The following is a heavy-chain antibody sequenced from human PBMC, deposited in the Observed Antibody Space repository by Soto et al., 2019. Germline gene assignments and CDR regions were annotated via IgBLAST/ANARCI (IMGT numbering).Heavy chain of an antibody. V-gene: IGHV3-23*01. CDR3: AKMSGSVAVAARGFDP. Sequence: PGGSLRLSCAGSGFTFSNYAMSWVRQAPGKGLEWVSAISGSGGSTYYADSVKGRFTISRDNSKNTLYLQMNSLRAEDTAVYYCAKMSGSVAVAARGFDPWGQGTLVTVSS. CDR1: GFTFSNYA. D-gene: IGHD6-19*01. J-gene: IGHJ5*02. CDR2: ISGSGGST.